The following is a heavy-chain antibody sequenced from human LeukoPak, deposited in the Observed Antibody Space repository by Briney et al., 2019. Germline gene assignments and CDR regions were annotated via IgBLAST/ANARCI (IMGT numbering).Heavy chain of an antibody. CDR2: TYYRSKWYN. J-gene: IGHJ6*03. Sequence: SQTLSLTFAISGDSVSSNSAAWNWIRQSPSRGLEWLGRTYYRSKWYNDYAVSVKSRITINPDTSKNQFSLQLNSVTPEDTAVYYCARSNPRGSSSSYYYYYYMDVWGKGTTVTVSS. CDR1: GDSVSSNSAA. V-gene: IGHV6-1*01. CDR3: ARSNPRGSSSSYYYYYYMDV. D-gene: IGHD6-6*01.